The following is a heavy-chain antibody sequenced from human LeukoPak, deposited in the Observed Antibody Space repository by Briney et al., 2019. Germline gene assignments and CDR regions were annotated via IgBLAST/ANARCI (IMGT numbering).Heavy chain of an antibody. CDR2: IAVGSGNT. CDR3: AAVFGSGYYYYFDY. Sequence: TSVKVSCKASGFTFTSSSMQWVRQACGQRLEWIGWIAVGSGNTNYAQKFQGRVTITRDMSTSTAYMELSSLRSEDTAVYYCAAVFGSGYYYYFDYWGRGTLVTVSS. D-gene: IGHD3-22*01. V-gene: IGHV1-58*02. CDR1: GFTFTSSS. J-gene: IGHJ4*02.